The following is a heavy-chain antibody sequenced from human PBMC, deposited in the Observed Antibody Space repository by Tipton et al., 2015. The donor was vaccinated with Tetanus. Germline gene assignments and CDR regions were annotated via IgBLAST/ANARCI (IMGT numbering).Heavy chain of an antibody. CDR2: TTSSGAST. CDR3: CRSTPIVGPLDH. D-gene: IGHD1-26*01. J-gene: IGHJ4*02. CDR1: GFAFSSYG. V-gene: IGHV3-23*04. Sequence: QLVQSGGGVVQPGKSLTLSCAASGFAFSSYGMHWVRQAPGKGLEWVSGTTSSGASTYYADFVKGRFTISRDNSKDTLFLQMNSLTAEDTAVYYCCRSTPIVGPLDHWGQGTPVTVSS.